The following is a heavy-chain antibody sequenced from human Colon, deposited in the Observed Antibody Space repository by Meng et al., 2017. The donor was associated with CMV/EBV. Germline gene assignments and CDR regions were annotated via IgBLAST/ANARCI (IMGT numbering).Heavy chain of an antibody. V-gene: IGHV2-5*01. J-gene: IGHJ4*02. CDR1: GFSLDTSGAA. D-gene: IGHD6-13*01. Sequence: SGPTLVKPTQTLTLTCSFSGFSLDTSGAAVGWIRQPPGKALEWLALIYWNDDKRYSPSLKSRLTITKDTSENQVVLTMTNMDPVDTATYYCAHRGEFSSSWNFFYYFDSWGQGALVTVSS. CDR2: IYWNDDK. CDR3: AHRGEFSSSWNFFYYFDS.